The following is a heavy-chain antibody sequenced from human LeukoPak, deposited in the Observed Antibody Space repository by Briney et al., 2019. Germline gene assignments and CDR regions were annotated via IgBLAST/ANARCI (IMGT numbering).Heavy chain of an antibody. CDR3: ARIDSSSWYVDY. J-gene: IGHJ4*02. Sequence: PGGSLRLSCVASGFTFSDYYMSWIRQAPGKGLEWVSYISSSGSTIYYADSVKGRFTISRDNAKNSLYLQMNSLRAEDTAVYYCARIDSSSWYVDYWGQGTLVTVSS. D-gene: IGHD6-13*01. CDR1: GFTFSDYY. CDR2: ISSSGSTI. V-gene: IGHV3-11*01.